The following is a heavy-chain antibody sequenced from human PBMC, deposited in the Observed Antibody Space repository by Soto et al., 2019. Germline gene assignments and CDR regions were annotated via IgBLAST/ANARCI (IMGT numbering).Heavy chain of an antibody. CDR2: IYYSGST. J-gene: IGHJ5*02. V-gene: IGHV4-39*01. D-gene: IGHD6-6*01. CDR3: ERHRARKWFDP. Sequence: SETLSLTCIVSGGSISSSSYYWGWIRQPPGKGLEWIGSIYYSGSTYYNPSLKSRVTISVDTSKNQFSLKLSSVTAADTAVFYSERHRARKWFDPWGQGTLPPSSS. CDR1: GGSISSSSYY.